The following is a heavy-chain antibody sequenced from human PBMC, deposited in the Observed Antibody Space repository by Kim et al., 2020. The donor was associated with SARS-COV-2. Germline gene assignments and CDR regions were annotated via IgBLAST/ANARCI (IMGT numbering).Heavy chain of an antibody. D-gene: IGHD3-3*01. J-gene: IGHJ4*02. Sequence: VEGRFTISRDDAKNTLYLQMNSLRAEDTAVYYCAREDYDFWSGPVNFDYWGRGTLVTVSA. CDR3: AREDYDFWSGPVNFDY. V-gene: IGHV3-7*04.